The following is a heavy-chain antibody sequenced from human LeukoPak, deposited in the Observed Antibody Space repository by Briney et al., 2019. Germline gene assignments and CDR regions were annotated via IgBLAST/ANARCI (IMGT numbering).Heavy chain of an antibody. CDR1: GLVFRSYW. CDR3: ARERDGRFFDY. J-gene: IGHJ4*02. V-gene: IGHV3-7*01. D-gene: IGHD5-24*01. Sequence: GGSLRLSCEVSGLVFRSYWMSWVRQAPGKGLEWVANINQEGSEKYFEDSVKGRFTISRDNAKNSLHPQMNTLRADDTAVYYCARERDGRFFDYWDQGTLVTVSS. CDR2: INQEGSEK.